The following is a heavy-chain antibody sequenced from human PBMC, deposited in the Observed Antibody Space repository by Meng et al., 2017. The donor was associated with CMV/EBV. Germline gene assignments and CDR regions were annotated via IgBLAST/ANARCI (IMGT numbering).Heavy chain of an antibody. D-gene: IGHD3-3*01. Sequence: ASVKVSCKASGYTFTGYYMHWVRQAPGQGLEWMGWINPNRGGTNYAQKFQGRVTMTRDTSISTAYMELSRLRSDDTAVYYCARDAYYDFWSGYDQYYFDYWGQGTLVTVSS. J-gene: IGHJ4*02. CDR1: GYTFTGYY. CDR2: INPNRGGT. V-gene: IGHV1-2*02. CDR3: ARDAYYDFWSGYDQYYFDY.